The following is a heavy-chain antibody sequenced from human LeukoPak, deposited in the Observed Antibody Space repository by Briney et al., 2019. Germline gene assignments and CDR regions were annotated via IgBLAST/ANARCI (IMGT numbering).Heavy chain of an antibody. V-gene: IGHV4-34*01. CDR3: ARVAVTAMGDY. Sequence: PSETLSLTCAVYGGSFSGYYWSWIRQPPGKGLEWIGEINHSGSTNYNPSLKSRVTISVDTSKNQFSLKLSSVTAADTAVYYCARVAVTAMGDYWGQGTLVTVSS. CDR1: GGSFSGYY. D-gene: IGHD5-18*01. CDR2: INHSGST. J-gene: IGHJ4*02.